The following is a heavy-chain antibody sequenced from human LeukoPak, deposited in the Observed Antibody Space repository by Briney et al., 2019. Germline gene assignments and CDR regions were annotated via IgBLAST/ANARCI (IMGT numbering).Heavy chain of an antibody. V-gene: IGHV3-30*01. CDR2: ISYDGSNK. Sequence: GGSLRFSCAASGFTFSSYAMHWVRQAPGKGLEWVAVISYDGSNKYYADSVKGRFTISRDNSKNTLYLQMNSLRAEDTAVYYCARDGVHYYDSSGYRGAFDIWGQGTMVTVSS. D-gene: IGHD3-22*01. J-gene: IGHJ3*02. CDR1: GFTFSSYA. CDR3: ARDGVHYYDSSGYRGAFDI.